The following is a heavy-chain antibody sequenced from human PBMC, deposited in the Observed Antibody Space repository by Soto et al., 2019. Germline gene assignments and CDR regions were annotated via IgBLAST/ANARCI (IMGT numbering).Heavy chain of an antibody. CDR1: GGSISSGGYY. CDR2: IYYSGST. D-gene: IGHD5-12*01. CDR3: ASTYSSSYSGYDFYFRADFLSRLNY. V-gene: IGHV4-31*03. Sequence: SETLSLTCTVSGGSISSGGYYWSWIRQHPGKGLEWIGYIYYSGSTYYNPSLKSRVTISVDTSKNQFSLKLSSVTAADTAVYYCASTYSSSYSGYDFYFRADFLSRLNYWGQGTLVTVSS. J-gene: IGHJ4*02.